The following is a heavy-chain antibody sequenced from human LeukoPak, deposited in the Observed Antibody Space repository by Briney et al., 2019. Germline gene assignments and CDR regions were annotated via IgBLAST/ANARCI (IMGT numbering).Heavy chain of an antibody. Sequence: SETLSLTCTASGGSISSYYWSWIRQPPGKGLEWIGYIYYSGSTNYNPSLKSRVTISVDTSKNQFSLKLSSVTAADTAVYYCARDPGRDGYNYAFDYWGQGTLVTVSS. J-gene: IGHJ4*02. CDR3: ARDPGRDGYNYAFDY. D-gene: IGHD5-24*01. CDR1: GGSISSYY. V-gene: IGHV4-59*01. CDR2: IYYSGST.